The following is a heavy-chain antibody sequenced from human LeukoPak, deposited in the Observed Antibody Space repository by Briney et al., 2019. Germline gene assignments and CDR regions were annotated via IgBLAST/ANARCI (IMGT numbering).Heavy chain of an antibody. V-gene: IGHV3-30*02. D-gene: IGHD3-10*01. CDR2: IRYDGSNK. Sequence: GGSLRLSCAASGFTFSSYGMHWVRQAPGKGLEWVAFIRYDGSNKYYADSVKGRFTISRDNSKNTLYLQMNSLRAEDTAVYYCAKGGGLTRYYFDYWGQGTLVTVSS. CDR3: AKGGGLTRYYFDY. CDR1: GFTFSSYG. J-gene: IGHJ4*02.